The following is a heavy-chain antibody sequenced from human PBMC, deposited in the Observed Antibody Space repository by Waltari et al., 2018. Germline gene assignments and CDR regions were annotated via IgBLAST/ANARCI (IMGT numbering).Heavy chain of an antibody. CDR1: GFTFSNYA. CDR2: ISGSGDSV. Sequence: EVKLLQSGGDLVQPGGSLRLSCAASGFTFSNYAMDWVRQAPGEGLEWVSSISGSGDSVDSADSVKCRFTTSRDNSKNIMYLQMNSLRVEDTALYYCEVSSSSFGNYWGQGALVTVSS. CDR3: EVSSSSFGNY. D-gene: IGHD6-6*01. J-gene: IGHJ4*02. V-gene: IGHV3-23*01.